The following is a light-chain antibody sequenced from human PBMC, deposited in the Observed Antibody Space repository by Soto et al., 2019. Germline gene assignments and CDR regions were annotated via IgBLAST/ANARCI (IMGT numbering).Light chain of an antibody. CDR1: QGINNY. Sequence: DIQMTQSPSSLSASVGDGVTITCRASQGINNYLAWYQQKPGKVPKLLIYAASTLPSGVPSRFSGSGSGTDFTPTISSLQPEDVATYYCQNYNGAPWTFGQGTKVEIK. J-gene: IGKJ1*01. CDR3: QNYNGAPWT. V-gene: IGKV1-27*01. CDR2: AAS.